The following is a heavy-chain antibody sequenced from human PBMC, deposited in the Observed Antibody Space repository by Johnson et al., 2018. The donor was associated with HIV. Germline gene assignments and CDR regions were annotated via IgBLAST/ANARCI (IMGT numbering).Heavy chain of an antibody. V-gene: IGHV3-11*01. CDR1: GLTFSDYY. CDR2: ISSSGSSR. Sequence: QVQLVESGGSLVKPGGSLIVSCEASGLTFSDYYMSWIRQAPGKGLEWVSYISSSGSSRYYADSVKGRFTITRDNVKNSLYLQMNSVRAEDTALYYCARTIAVVSLDAFDIWGQGTMVTVSS. J-gene: IGHJ3*02. D-gene: IGHD3-22*01. CDR3: ARTIAVVSLDAFDI.